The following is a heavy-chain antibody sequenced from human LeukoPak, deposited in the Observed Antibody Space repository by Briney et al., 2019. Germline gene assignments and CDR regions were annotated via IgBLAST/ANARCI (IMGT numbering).Heavy chain of an antibody. Sequence: GASVKVSCKASGYTFTCYYMHWVRQAPGQGREWMGWINPNRRGTNYAQKFQGRVNMPRDTSIRTAYMELSRLRSDDTAVYYCARGSSWNDVYYYYGMDVWGQGTTVTVSS. CDR2: INPNRRGT. J-gene: IGHJ6*02. D-gene: IGHD1-1*01. V-gene: IGHV1-2*02. CDR3: ARGSSWNDVYYYYGMDV. CDR1: GYTFTCYY.